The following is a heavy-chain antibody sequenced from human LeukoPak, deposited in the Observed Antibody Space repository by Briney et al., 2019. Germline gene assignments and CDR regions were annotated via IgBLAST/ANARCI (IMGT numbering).Heavy chain of an antibody. V-gene: IGHV4-59*08. CDR2: IYYSGST. J-gene: IGHJ6*03. CDR3: ARTDADYDDYGRDYYYYMDV. D-gene: IGHD4-17*01. Sequence: SETLSLTCTVSGGSITNYYWSWIRQPPGKGPEWIGYIYYSGSTNYNPSLKSRVTISVDKSKNQFSLKLSSVTAADTAVYYCARTDADYDDYGRDYYYYMDVWGKGTTVTVSS. CDR1: GGSITNYY.